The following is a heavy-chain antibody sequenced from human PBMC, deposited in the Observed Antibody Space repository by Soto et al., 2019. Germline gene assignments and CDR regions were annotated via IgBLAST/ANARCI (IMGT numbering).Heavy chain of an antibody. CDR2: MNPKSGGT. J-gene: IGHJ4*02. CDR1: GYTFTSYD. V-gene: IGHV1-8*01. Sequence: QVQLVQSGAEVKSPGASVKVSCKASGYTFTSYDINWVRQATGQGFEWMGWMNPKSGGTRYIQKFQXXVXMSXDTSISTAYMELSSLTSEDTAVYYCARGPTGMIDYWGQGTLVTVSS. CDR3: ARGPTGMIDY.